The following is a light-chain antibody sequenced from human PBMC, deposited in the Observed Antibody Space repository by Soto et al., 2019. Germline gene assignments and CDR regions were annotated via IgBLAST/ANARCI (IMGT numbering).Light chain of an antibody. CDR2: DAS. CDR1: QSISSW. CDR3: QQFHSYPWT. J-gene: IGKJ1*01. V-gene: IGKV1-5*01. Sequence: DIQMTQSPSTLSASVGDRVTITCRASQSISSWLAWYQEKPGKAPHLLIFDASVLGRGVPSRFSGRGSGTEFSLTISSLQPDDSATYYCQQFHSYPWTFCQGTKVEIK.